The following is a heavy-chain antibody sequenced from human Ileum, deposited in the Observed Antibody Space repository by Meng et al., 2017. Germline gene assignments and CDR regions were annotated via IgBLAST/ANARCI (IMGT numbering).Heavy chain of an antibody. J-gene: IGHJ4*02. Sequence: GESLKISCTASGFSFSTYGMHWVRKAPGKGLEWVAVIWKDGSNIHYGDSVKGRFTISRDNSKNTVYLQMNSLRVEDTAVYFCAKSGGSGWYALDYWGQGTLVTVSS. CDR1: GFSFSTYG. V-gene: IGHV3-33*06. D-gene: IGHD6-19*01. CDR2: IWKDGSNI. CDR3: AKSGGSGWYALDY.